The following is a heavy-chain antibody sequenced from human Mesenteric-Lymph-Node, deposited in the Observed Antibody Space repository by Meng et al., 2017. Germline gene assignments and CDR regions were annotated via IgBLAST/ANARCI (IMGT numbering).Heavy chain of an antibody. J-gene: IGHJ3*02. V-gene: IGHV1-24*01. CDR1: GYTLTELS. Sequence: ASVKVSCKVSGYTLTELSMHWVRQAPGKGLEWMGGFDPEDGETIYAQKFQGRVTITADESTSTAYMELSSLRSEDTAVYYCARDRQGRKPDAFDIWGQGTMVTVSS. CDR2: FDPEDGET. D-gene: IGHD3-10*01. CDR3: ARDRQGRKPDAFDI.